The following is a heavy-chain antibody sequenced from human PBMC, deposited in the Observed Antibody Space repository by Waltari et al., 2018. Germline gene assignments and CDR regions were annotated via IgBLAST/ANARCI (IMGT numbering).Heavy chain of an antibody. J-gene: IGHJ4*02. Sequence: EVQLVESGGGVVKPGGSVRPSCVASGFTFSSYNMNWVRQGPGKGLEWVSIISYSSSYIYYADSVKGRFTVSRDNAKSSLYLQMNSLRAEDTAVYYCARDHEYGGKADYWGQGTLVTISS. V-gene: IGHV3-21*01. D-gene: IGHD4-17*01. CDR2: ISYSSSYI. CDR1: GFTFSSYN. CDR3: ARDHEYGGKADY.